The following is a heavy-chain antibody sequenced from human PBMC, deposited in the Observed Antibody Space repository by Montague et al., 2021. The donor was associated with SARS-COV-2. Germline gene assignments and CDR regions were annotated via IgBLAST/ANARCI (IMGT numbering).Heavy chain of an antibody. D-gene: IGHD3-22*01. CDR2: ISDRGNT. J-gene: IGHJ3*02. V-gene: IGHV4-59*01. CDR3: ARISRNSGFVGVFDI. CDR1: GDSISAYH. Sequence: SETLSLTCSVSGDSISAYHWSWIRQPPGKGLEWIGYISDRGNTQYNTSLKSPVTISADTPKNQFSLRLSSVTAADTAGYYCARISRNSGFVGVFDIWGQGILVTVSS.